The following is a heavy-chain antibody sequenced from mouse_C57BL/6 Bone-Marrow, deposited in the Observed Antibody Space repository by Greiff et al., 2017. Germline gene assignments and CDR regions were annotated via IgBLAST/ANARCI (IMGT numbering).Heavy chain of an antibody. CDR3: ARRVDLSRYFDV. CDR1: GFTFSSYG. D-gene: IGHD1-1*01. V-gene: IGHV5-6*01. J-gene: IGHJ1*03. CDR2: ISSGGSYT. Sequence: DVQLQESGGDLVKPGGSLKLSCAASGFTFSSYGMSWVRQTPDKRLEWVATISSGGSYTYYPDSVKGRFTISRDNAKNTLYLQMSSLKSEDTAMYYCARRVDLSRYFDVWGTGTTVTVSS.